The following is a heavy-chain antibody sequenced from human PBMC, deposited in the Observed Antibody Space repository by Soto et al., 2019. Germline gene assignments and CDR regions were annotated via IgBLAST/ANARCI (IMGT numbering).Heavy chain of an antibody. D-gene: IGHD5-12*01. J-gene: IGHJ6*02. CDR1: GFSLSTSGVG. Sequence: QITLKESGPTLVKPTQTLTLTCTFSGFSLSTSGVGVGWIRQPPGKALEWLALIYWDDDKRYSPSLKSRLTIPKDTSKNQVVLTMTNMDPVDTATYYCARQWLRDYYYYYGMDVWGQGTTVTVSS. CDR3: ARQWLRDYYYYYGMDV. V-gene: IGHV2-5*02. CDR2: IYWDDDK.